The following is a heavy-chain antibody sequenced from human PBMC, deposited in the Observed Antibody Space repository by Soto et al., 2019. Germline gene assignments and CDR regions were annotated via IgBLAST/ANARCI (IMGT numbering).Heavy chain of an antibody. D-gene: IGHD1-26*01. CDR2: INHSGST. CDR1: GGSFSGYY. V-gene: IGHV4-34*01. J-gene: IGHJ6*02. Sequence: SETLSLTCAVYGGSFSGYYWSWIRQPPGKGLEWIGEINHSGSTNYNPSLKGRVTISVDTSKNQFSLKLNPVTAADTAVYYCARGPKGEVGGTWYYYAMDVWGQGTTVTVSS. CDR3: ARGPKGEVGGTWYYYAMDV.